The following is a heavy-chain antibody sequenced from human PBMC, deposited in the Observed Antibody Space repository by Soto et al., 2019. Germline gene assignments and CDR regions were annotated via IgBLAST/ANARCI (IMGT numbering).Heavy chain of an antibody. CDR3: ASEAHERDYDSRG. Sequence: GGSLRLSCAASGFTVSSNYMSWVRQAPGKGLEWVSVIYSGGSTYYADSVKGRFTISRHNSKNTLYLQMNSLRAEDTAVYYCASEAHERDYDSRGWGQGTLVTVSS. CDR2: IYSGGST. J-gene: IGHJ4*02. V-gene: IGHV3-53*04. CDR1: GFTVSSNY. D-gene: IGHD3-22*01.